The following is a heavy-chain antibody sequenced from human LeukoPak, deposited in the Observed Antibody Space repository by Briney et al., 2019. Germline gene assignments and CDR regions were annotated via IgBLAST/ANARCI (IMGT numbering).Heavy chain of an antibody. V-gene: IGHV3-33*01. Sequence: PGGSLRLSCAASGFTFSSYGMHWVRPAPGGGLEWVAVVWNDGSHKYYADSVKGRFTISRDNSKNTLYLQMNSLRAEDTAVYYCARLSGYEKGYVFDIWGQGTMVTVSS. D-gene: IGHD5-12*01. CDR2: VWNDGSHK. CDR1: GFTFSSYG. CDR3: ARLSGYEKGYVFDI. J-gene: IGHJ3*02.